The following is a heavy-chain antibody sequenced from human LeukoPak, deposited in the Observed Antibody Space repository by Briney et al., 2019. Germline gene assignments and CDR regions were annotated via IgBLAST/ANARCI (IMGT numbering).Heavy chain of an antibody. J-gene: IGHJ4*02. V-gene: IGHV3-7*01. Sequence: PGGSLRLSCGASGFTFGSHWMSWVRQAPGKGLEWVANIKQDGSDKYYVDSVKGRFTISRDNARNSLYLQMNSLRAEDTAVYYCARGRGSGSYYFHLDYWGQGTLVTVSS. CDR1: GFTFGSHW. CDR2: IKQDGSDK. D-gene: IGHD1-26*01. CDR3: ARGRGSGSYYFHLDY.